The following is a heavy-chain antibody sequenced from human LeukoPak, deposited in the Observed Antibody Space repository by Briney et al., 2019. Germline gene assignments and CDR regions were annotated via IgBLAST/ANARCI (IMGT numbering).Heavy chain of an antibody. CDR3: ARAEYGSNSGFWGLFDS. CDR2: IYSTGDT. CDR1: GASINNYY. J-gene: IGHJ4*02. D-gene: IGHD4-23*01. V-gene: IGHV4-59*01. Sequence: SETLSLTCTVSGASINNYYWSWVRQPPLKGLEWIGYIYSTGDTSYNPSLESRVSISMDTSKNHFSLEITSVTAADTAVYYCARAEYGSNSGFWGLFDSWGQGTLVTVSS.